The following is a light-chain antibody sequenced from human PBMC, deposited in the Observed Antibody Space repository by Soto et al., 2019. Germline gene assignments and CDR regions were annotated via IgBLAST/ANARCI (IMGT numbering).Light chain of an antibody. CDR3: RSYPLSTASL. J-gene: IGLJ1*01. V-gene: IGLV2-14*01. CDR2: EVS. Sequence: QSALTQPASVSGSPGQSITISCTGTSSDVGGYDYVSWYQLHPGKAPKLMIFEVSNRPSGVSYRFSGSKSGNTASLTISGLQAEDEADYFCRSYPLSTASLFGTGTKVTVL. CDR1: SSDVGGYDY.